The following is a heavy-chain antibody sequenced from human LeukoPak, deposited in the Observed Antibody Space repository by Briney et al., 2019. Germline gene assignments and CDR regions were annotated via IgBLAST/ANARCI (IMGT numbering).Heavy chain of an antibody. CDR2: IRSKAYGGTT. J-gene: IGHJ4*02. CDR3: TRGPAPGLWFGELLFYFDY. Sequence: PGGSLRLSCTASGFTFGDYAMSWVRQAPGKGLEWVGFIRSKAYGGTTEYAASVKGRFTISRDDSKSIAFLQMNSLKTEDTAVYYCTRGPAPGLWFGELLFYFDYWGQGTLVTVSS. CDR1: GFTFGDYA. D-gene: IGHD3-10*01. V-gene: IGHV3-49*04.